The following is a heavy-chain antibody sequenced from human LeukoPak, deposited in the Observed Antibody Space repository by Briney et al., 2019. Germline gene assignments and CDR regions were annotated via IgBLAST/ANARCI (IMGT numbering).Heavy chain of an antibody. V-gene: IGHV1-8*01. CDR1: GYTFNSYD. Sequence: ASVTVSCKASGYTFNSYDINWVRHAPGLGLEWMGWMNPNSGNTGYAQKFQGRVTITRNTSISTAYMELSSLRSEDTAVYYCARGMSRAGYNKLFDYWGQGTLVTVSS. CDR3: ARGMSRAGYNKLFDY. CDR2: MNPNSGNT. J-gene: IGHJ4*02. D-gene: IGHD5-24*01.